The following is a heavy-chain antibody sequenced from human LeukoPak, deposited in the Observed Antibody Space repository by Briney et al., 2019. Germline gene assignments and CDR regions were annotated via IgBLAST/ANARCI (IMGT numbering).Heavy chain of an antibody. CDR2: ISAYNGNT. CDR1: GDTFTSYG. J-gene: IGHJ5*02. D-gene: IGHD2-2*01. V-gene: IGHV1-18*01. Sequence: ASVKVSCKASGDTFTSYGISWVRQAPGQGLEWMGWISAYNGNTNYAQKLQGRVTMTTDTSTSTAYMELRSLRSDDTAVYYCARAGNIVVVPAAEVRYNWFDPWGQGTLVTVSS. CDR3: ARAGNIVVVPAAEVRYNWFDP.